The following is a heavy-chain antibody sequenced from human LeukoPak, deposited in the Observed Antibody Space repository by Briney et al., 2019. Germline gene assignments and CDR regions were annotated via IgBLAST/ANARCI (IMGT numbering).Heavy chain of an antibody. J-gene: IGHJ6*02. Sequence: SVKVSCKASGGTFSSYAISWVRQAPGQGLEWMGRIIPILGIANYAQKFQGRVTITADKSTSTAYMELSSLRSEDTAVYYCARGGSIAAAGTYYYYGMDVWGQGTTVTVSS. CDR1: GGTFSSYA. CDR3: ARGGSIAAAGTYYYYGMDV. V-gene: IGHV1-69*04. D-gene: IGHD6-13*01. CDR2: IIPILGIA.